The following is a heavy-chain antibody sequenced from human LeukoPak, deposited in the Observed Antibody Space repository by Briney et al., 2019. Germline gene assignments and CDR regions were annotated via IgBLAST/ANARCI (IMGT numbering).Heavy chain of an antibody. CDR2: IIPILGIA. Sequence: SVKVSCKASGGTFGSYAISWVRRAPGQGLEWMGRIIPILGIANYAQKFQGRVTITADKSTSTAYMELSSLRSEDTAVYYCARDDYCGGDCYSSHDAFDIWGQGTMVTVSS. J-gene: IGHJ3*02. D-gene: IGHD2-21*02. V-gene: IGHV1-69*04. CDR3: ARDDYCGGDCYSSHDAFDI. CDR1: GGTFGSYA.